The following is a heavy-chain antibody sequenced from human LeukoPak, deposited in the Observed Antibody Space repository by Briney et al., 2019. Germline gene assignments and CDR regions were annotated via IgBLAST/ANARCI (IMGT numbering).Heavy chain of an antibody. D-gene: IGHD3-3*01. J-gene: IGHJ4*02. CDR2: ISGSGGST. V-gene: IGHV3-23*01. CDR1: GFSFNTNA. CDR3: AKDLEGDVSHFDY. Sequence: GGSLRLSCAASGFSFNTNAMSWVRQAPGKGLEWVSAISGSGGSTYYADSVKGRFTISRDNSQNTLYLQMSSLRAEDTAIYYCAKDLEGDVSHFDYWGQGTLVTVSS.